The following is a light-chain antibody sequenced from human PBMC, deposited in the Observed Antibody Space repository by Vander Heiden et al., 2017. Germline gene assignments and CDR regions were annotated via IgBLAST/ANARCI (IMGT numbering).Light chain of an antibody. J-gene: IGLJ1*01. V-gene: IGLV2-14*01. Sequence: QSALTQPASVSGSPGQSITISCTGTSSDVGGYNYVSWYPQHPGQAPKLMIYEVSNRPSGVSNRFSGSTSGNTASLTISGLQAEDEADYYCSSYTSSSTPLYVFGTGTKVTVL. CDR3: SSYTSSSTPLYV. CDR2: EVS. CDR1: SSDVGGYNY.